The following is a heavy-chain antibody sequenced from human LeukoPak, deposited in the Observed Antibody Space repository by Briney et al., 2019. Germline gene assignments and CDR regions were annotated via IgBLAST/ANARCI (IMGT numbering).Heavy chain of an antibody. CDR2: ISYDGSNK. J-gene: IGHJ1*01. Sequence: GGSLRLSCAASGFTFSSYGMHWVRQAPGKGLEWVAVISYDGSNKYYADSVKGRFTISRDNSKNTLFLQMNSLRAEDTAVYYCAGSPKYSSSWYEYFEYWGQGALVTVSS. CDR1: GFTFSSYG. D-gene: IGHD6-13*01. CDR3: AGSPKYSSSWYEYFEY. V-gene: IGHV3-30*03.